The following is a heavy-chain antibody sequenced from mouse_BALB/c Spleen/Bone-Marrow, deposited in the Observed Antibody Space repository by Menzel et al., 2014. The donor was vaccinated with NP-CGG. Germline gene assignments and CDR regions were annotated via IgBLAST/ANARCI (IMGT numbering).Heavy chain of an antibody. CDR1: GFTFSSYT. D-gene: IGHD2-1*01. CDR2: ISSGGSYT. CDR3: TRDRYYGNSFAY. Sequence: EVMLVESGGGLVKPGGSLKLSCAASGFTFSSYTMSWIRQTPEKRPEWVATISSGGSYTYYPDSVKGRFTISRDNAKNTLYLQMISLKSEDTAMYYCTRDRYYGNSFAYWGQGTLVTVSA. V-gene: IGHV5-6-4*01. J-gene: IGHJ3*01.